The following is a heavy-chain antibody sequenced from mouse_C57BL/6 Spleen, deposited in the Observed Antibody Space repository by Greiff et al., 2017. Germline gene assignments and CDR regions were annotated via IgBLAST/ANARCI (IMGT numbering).Heavy chain of an antibody. CDR3: ARTTTVVAPFDY. CDR1: GYSFTGYY. CDR2: INPSTGGT. Sequence: LVESGPELVKPGASVKISCKASGYSFTGYYMNWVKQSPEKSLEWIGEINPSTGGTTYNQKFKAKATLTVDKSSSTAYMQLKSLTSEDSAVYYCARTTTVVAPFDYWGQGTTLTVSS. J-gene: IGHJ2*01. D-gene: IGHD1-1*01. V-gene: IGHV1-42*01.